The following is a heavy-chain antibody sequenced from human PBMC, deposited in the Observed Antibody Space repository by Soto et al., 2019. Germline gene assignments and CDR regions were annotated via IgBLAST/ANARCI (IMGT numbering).Heavy chain of an antibody. CDR1: GPTFSTYG. J-gene: IGHJ4*02. V-gene: IGHV3-21*01. CDR3: ARDESAGRRTSN. D-gene: IGHD2-2*01. Sequence: DVQLVESGGGLVKPGGSLRLSCVASGPTFSTYGMNWFRQTPGKGLEWVSSITSSGSYIHYADTVQGRFTVSRDNAKNSSYLQMNSLRVEDTAVYFCARDESAGRRTSNWGQGTLVTVSS. CDR2: ITSSGSYI.